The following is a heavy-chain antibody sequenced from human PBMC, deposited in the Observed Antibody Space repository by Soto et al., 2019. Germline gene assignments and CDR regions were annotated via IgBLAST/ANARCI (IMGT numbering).Heavy chain of an antibody. CDR3: AKQIYGGNS. J-gene: IGHJ4*02. V-gene: IGHV3-73*01. CDR1: GFTFSTSA. CDR2: IRNKANNYAT. Sequence: GGSLRLSCATSGFTFSTSAMHWVRQVSGKGLEWIARIRNKANNYATTYAPSVKGRFTISRDDSENTVYLHMNSLKIEDTAIYYCAKQIYGGNSWGQGTLVTVSS. D-gene: IGHD2-21*02.